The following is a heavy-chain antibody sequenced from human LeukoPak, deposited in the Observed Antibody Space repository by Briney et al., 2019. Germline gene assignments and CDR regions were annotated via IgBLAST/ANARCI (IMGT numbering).Heavy chain of an antibody. CDR3: ARDYHSGRNYYYYYYMDV. J-gene: IGHJ6*03. V-gene: IGHV4-59*12. Sequence: PSETLSLTCTVSGGSISSYYWSWIRQPPGKGLEWIGYIYYSGSTNYNPSLKSRVTISVDTSKNQFSLKLSSGTAADTAVYYCARDYHSGRNYYYYYYMDVWGKGTTVTVSS. CDR1: GGSISSYY. D-gene: IGHD3-16*02. CDR2: IYYSGST.